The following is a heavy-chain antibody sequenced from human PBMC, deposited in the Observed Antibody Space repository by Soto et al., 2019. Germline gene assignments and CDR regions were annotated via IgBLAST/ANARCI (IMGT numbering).Heavy chain of an antibody. V-gene: IGHV3-64D*08. CDR3: VKDRFGGTSSYFDS. Sequence: EVQVVEAGGGLVQPGGSLRLSCSASGFTFSSYALHWVRQAPGKGLEYVSGISSNGGSIFYADSVKGRFTISRDNSKNTLYLQMTGLRVDDTAVYSCVKDRFGGTSSYFDSWGQGTLVTVSS. J-gene: IGHJ4*02. CDR1: GFTFSSYA. CDR2: ISSNGGSI. D-gene: IGHD2-15*01.